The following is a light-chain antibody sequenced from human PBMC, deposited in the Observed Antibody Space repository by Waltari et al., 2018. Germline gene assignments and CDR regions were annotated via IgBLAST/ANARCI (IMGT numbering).Light chain of an antibody. J-gene: IGLJ3*02. Sequence: QSALTQPASVSGSPGQSITISCTGTSSDVGGYNYVSWYQQHPGKAPKNMIYDVNKRPSGVSNRFSGSKSGKTASLTISGLRAEDEADYYCSSYTSSSTWVFGGGTKLTVL. CDR3: SSYTSSSTWV. V-gene: IGLV2-14*01. CDR1: SSDVGGYNY. CDR2: DVN.